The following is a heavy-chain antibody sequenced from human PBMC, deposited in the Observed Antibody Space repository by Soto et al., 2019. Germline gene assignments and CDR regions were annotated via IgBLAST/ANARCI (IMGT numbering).Heavy chain of an antibody. CDR1: GGSISSGGYY. CDR3: ASTIFGVVIGTHDGYDAFDI. Sequence: SETLSLTCTVSGGSISSGGYYWSWIRQHPGKGLEWIGYIYYSGSTYYNPSLKSRVTISVDTSKNQFSLKLSSVTAADTAVYYCASTIFGVVIGTHDGYDAFDIWGQGTMVTVSS. CDR2: IYYSGST. V-gene: IGHV4-31*03. D-gene: IGHD3-3*01. J-gene: IGHJ3*02.